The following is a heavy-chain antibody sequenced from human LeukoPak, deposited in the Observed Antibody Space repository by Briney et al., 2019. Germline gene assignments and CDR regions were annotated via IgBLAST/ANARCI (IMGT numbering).Heavy chain of an antibody. Sequence: SETLSLTCAVSGGSFSGSYYWGWIRQPPGKGLFWIGSIYSGGRIYYNPSLKSRVTMSVDTSKNHFSLKLTSVTAADTAVYYCARAPWAYGNYVHAFDIWGQGTMVTVSS. CDR3: ARAPWAYGNYVHAFDI. V-gene: IGHV4-39*07. CDR2: IYSGGRI. CDR1: GGSFSGSYY. J-gene: IGHJ3*02. D-gene: IGHD4-11*01.